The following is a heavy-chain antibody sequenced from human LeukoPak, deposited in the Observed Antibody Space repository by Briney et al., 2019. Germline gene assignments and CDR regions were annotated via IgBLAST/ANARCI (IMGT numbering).Heavy chain of an antibody. D-gene: IGHD4-17*01. J-gene: IGHJ4*02. CDR3: ARGGSSWGDYRRLFDY. V-gene: IGHV4-34*01. CDR1: SGSFSGYY. Sequence: SETLSLTCAVYSGSFSGYYWSWILQPPGKGLEWIGEINHSGSTNYNPSLKSRVTISVDTSKNQFSLKLSSVTAADTAVYYCARGGSSWGDYRRLFDYWGQGTLVTVSS. CDR2: INHSGST.